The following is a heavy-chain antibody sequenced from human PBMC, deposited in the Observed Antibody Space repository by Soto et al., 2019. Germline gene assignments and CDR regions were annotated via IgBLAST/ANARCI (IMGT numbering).Heavy chain of an antibody. V-gene: IGHV3-23*01. Sequence: RRLSCAASGFSFSTYAMTCVRQPPGKGPEWVSGISGSGGSTYYADSVEGRFTISRDNSKNTLYLQMNSLRAEDTAVYYCAKSGWGVVVPAVNWYFDLWGRGTLVTVSS. CDR1: GFSFSTYA. CDR2: ISGSGGST. J-gene: IGHJ2*01. D-gene: IGHD2-2*01. CDR3: AKSGWGVVVPAVNWYFDL.